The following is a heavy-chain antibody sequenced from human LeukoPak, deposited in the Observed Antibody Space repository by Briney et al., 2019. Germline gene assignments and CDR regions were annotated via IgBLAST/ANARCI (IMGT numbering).Heavy chain of an antibody. Sequence: PGGSLRLPCAASGFTFSSYSMNWVRQAPGKGLEWVSSISSSSSYIYYADSVKGRFTISRDNAKNSLYLQMNSLRAEDTAVYYCARDLVTKPYYYDTSGTSHAFDIWGQGTMVTVSS. V-gene: IGHV3-21*01. J-gene: IGHJ3*02. CDR1: GFTFSSYS. CDR2: ISSSSSYI. CDR3: ARDLVTKPYYYDTSGTSHAFDI. D-gene: IGHD3-22*01.